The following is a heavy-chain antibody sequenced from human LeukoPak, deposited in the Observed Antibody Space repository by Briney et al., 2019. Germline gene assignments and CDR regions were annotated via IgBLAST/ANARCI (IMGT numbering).Heavy chain of an antibody. D-gene: IGHD6-19*01. J-gene: IGHJ3*02. CDR1: GFTFSSYW. Sequence: GGSLRLSCAGSGFTFSSYWMHWVRQAPGKGLVWVSRINSDGSSPSYADSVKGRFTISRDNAKNTLYLQINSLRAEDTAVYYCVRGSSGWGAFDIWGQGTMVTVSS. V-gene: IGHV3-74*01. CDR2: INSDGSSP. CDR3: VRGSSGWGAFDI.